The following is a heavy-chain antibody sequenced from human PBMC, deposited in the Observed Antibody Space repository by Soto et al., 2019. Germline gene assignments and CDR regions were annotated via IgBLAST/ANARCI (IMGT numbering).Heavy chain of an antibody. J-gene: IGHJ4*02. CDR3: ARSYCGGDCPNNWPPDY. CDR2: INPSGGST. Sequence: GASVKVSCKASGYILSSYYMHWVRQAPGQGLEWMGIINPSGGSTTYAQKFQGRVTMTRDTSTSTVYMELSSLRSDDTAMYYCARSYCGGDCPNNWPPDYWGQGTLVTVSS. CDR1: GYILSSYY. D-gene: IGHD2-21*02. V-gene: IGHV1-46*01.